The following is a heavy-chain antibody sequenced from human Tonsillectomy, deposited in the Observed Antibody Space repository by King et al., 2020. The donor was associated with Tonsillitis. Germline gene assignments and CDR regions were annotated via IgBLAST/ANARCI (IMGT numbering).Heavy chain of an antibody. CDR3: AREGSGDYGDYWGH. CDR1: GFTFRRYW. CDR2: IDQDGRIK. V-gene: IGHV3-7*03. D-gene: IGHD4-17*01. Sequence: VQLVESGGGLVQPGGSLRLSCAASGFTFRRYWMSWVRQAPGKGLEWVANIDQDGRIKWYVDSVRGRFIISRDNAKNSLYLQMNDMRAGDTAVYFCAREGSGDYGDYWGHWGQGTLVAVSS. J-gene: IGHJ4*02.